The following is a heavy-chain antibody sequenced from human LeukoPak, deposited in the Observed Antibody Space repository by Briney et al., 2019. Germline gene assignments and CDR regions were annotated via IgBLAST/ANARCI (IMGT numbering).Heavy chain of an antibody. Sequence: PGGSLRLSCAASGFNFSDCYMNWIRPDPGKGLEWVSAISGSGGSTYYADSVKGRFTISRDNSRNTLYLQMNSLRAEDTAVYYCAKGKYSSSSDRYYYYYMDVWGKGTTVTVSS. CDR2: ISGSGGST. CDR3: AKGKYSSSSDRYYYYYMDV. J-gene: IGHJ6*03. D-gene: IGHD6-6*01. V-gene: IGHV3-23*01. CDR1: GFNFSDCY.